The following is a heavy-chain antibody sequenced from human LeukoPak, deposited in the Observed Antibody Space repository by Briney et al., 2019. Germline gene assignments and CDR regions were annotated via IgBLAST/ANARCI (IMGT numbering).Heavy chain of an antibody. Sequence: SETLSLTCTVSGGSISSSDYSWGWIRQPPGKGLEWIGSISYIGSTYYNPSLKSRVTISVDTSKNQFSLKLSSVTAADTAVYYCARTPNYHGSGTPFDALDIWGRGTMVTVSS. CDR2: ISYIGST. V-gene: IGHV4-39*01. J-gene: IGHJ3*02. CDR3: ARTPNYHGSGTPFDALDI. D-gene: IGHD3-10*01. CDR1: GGSISSSDYS.